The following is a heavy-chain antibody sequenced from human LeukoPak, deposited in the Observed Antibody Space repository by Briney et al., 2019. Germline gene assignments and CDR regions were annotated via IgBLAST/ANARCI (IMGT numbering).Heavy chain of an antibody. Sequence: ASVKVSCKASGYTFTGYWMHWVRQGPGQGLEWMGWINPNSGSTNYAHNFQGRVTMTRDTSISTAYMELRSLRSDDTAVYYCARDLVVVVPAAANWFDPWGQGTLVTVSS. D-gene: IGHD2-2*01. J-gene: IGHJ5*02. CDR1: GYTFTGYW. CDR3: ARDLVVVVPAAANWFDP. V-gene: IGHV1-2*02. CDR2: INPNSGST.